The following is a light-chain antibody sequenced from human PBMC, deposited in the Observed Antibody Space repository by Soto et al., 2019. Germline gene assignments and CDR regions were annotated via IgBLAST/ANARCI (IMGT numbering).Light chain of an antibody. V-gene: IGKV1-5*01. CDR1: QNVSTS. J-gene: IGKJ1*01. CDR3: QQYYYSRT. CDR2: DVS. Sequence: GDSVTITCRASQNVSTSLAWYQHKPGEAPKLLMFDVSNLESGVPSRFSGSGSGTEFTLSISSLHSDDFATYYCQQYYYSRTFGQGTKVDIK.